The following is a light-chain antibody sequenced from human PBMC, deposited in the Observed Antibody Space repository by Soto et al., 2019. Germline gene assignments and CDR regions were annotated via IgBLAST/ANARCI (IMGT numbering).Light chain of an antibody. CDR1: LPITNY. Sequence: DIQMTQSPSSLSASVGDRVIIICRAILPITNYLAWYQQKPGKIPNLLIYAASTLQAGVPSRLSGSGSGTDFTLAISSLQPADVAAYYCQKYNSVPLTFGGGINAETK. V-gene: IGKV1-27*01. CDR3: QKYNSVPLT. CDR2: AAS. J-gene: IGKJ4*01.